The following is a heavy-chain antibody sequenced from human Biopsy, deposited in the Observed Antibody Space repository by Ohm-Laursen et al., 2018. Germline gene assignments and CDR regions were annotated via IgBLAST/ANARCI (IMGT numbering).Heavy chain of an antibody. CDR1: GGSISNNNYY. Sequence: PSETLSLTCPVSGGSISNNNYYWGWIRQPPGKGLEWIGSIFYRGSTHYKPPLKSRVNISVDTSKNQFSLKLNSVTAADTAVYYCARDYDTSGYYYVSWGQGTLVTVSS. CDR3: ARDYDTSGYYYVS. CDR2: IFYRGST. J-gene: IGHJ5*02. V-gene: IGHV4-39*01. D-gene: IGHD3-22*01.